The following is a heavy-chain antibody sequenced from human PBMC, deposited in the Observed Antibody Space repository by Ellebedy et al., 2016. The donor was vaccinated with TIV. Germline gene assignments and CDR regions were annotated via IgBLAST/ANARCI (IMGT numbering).Heavy chain of an antibody. CDR2: ISWNSGSI. CDR3: AKDIGYSSSPGNYYYYGMDV. D-gene: IGHD6-6*01. J-gene: IGHJ6*02. V-gene: IGHV3-9*01. CDR1: GFTFSSYD. Sequence: GGSLRLXXAASGFTFSSYDIHWVRQAPGKGLEWVSGISWNSGSIGYADSVKGRFTISRDNAKNSLYLQMNSLRAEDTALYYCAKDIGYSSSPGNYYYYGMDVWGQGTTVTVSS.